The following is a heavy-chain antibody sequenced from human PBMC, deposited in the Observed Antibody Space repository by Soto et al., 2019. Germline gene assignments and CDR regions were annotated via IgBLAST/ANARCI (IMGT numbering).Heavy chain of an antibody. V-gene: IGHV1-2*02. CDR2: INPNNGGT. CDR1: GYTFTGSY. J-gene: IGHJ6*02. CDR3: ARAGIAAAGSGEYAMDV. Sequence: ASVKVSCKGSGYTFTGSYVHWVRQAPGQGLEWIGWINPNNGGTKYAQNFQGRITTTRDTSISTAYMELSRLKSEDTAVFYCARAGIAAAGSGEYAMDVWGHGTTVTVSS. D-gene: IGHD6-13*01.